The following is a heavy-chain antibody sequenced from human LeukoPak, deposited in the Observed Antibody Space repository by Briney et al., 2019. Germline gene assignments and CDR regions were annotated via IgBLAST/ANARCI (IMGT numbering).Heavy chain of an antibody. V-gene: IGHV3-30*04. Sequence: GGSLRLSCAASGFTFSSYAMHWVRQAPGKGLEWVAVISYDGSNKYYADSVKGRFTISRDNSKNTLYLQMNSLGAEDTAVYYCAPSSSSGYFDYWGQGTLVTVSS. J-gene: IGHJ4*02. CDR2: ISYDGSNK. CDR3: APSSSSGYFDY. CDR1: GFTFSSYA. D-gene: IGHD6-6*01.